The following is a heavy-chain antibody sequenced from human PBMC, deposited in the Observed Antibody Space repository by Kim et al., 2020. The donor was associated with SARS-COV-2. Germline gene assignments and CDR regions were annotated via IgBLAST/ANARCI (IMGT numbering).Heavy chain of an antibody. J-gene: IGHJ6*02. V-gene: IGHV1-18*01. CDR1: GYTFTSYG. Sequence: ASVKVSCKASGYTFTSYGISWVRQAPGQGLEWMGWISAYNGNTNYAQKLQGRVTMTTDTSTSTAYMELRSLRSDDTAVYYCARVASRYYDILKADYGMDVWGQGTTVTVSS. CDR2: ISAYNGNT. D-gene: IGHD3-9*01. CDR3: ARVASRYYDILKADYGMDV.